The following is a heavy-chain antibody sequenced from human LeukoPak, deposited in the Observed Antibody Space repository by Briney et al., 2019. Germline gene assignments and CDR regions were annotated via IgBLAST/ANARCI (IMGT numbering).Heavy chain of an antibody. CDR1: GYTFTSYD. D-gene: IGHD5-24*01. CDR2: MNPSIDKT. V-gene: IGHV1-8*01. CDR3: ARGGGGGDGYDL. Sequence: GASVKVSCKASGYTFTSYDITWVRQATGQGLEWMGWMNPSIDKTGYAQKFQGRVTMTGNTSISTAYMELSSLRSEDTAVYYCARGGGGGDGYDLWGQGTLVTVSS. J-gene: IGHJ5*02.